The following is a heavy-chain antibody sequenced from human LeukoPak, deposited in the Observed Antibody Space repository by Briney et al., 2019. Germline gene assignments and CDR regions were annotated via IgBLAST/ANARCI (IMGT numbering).Heavy chain of an antibody. Sequence: GGSLRLSCAASGFTFSTYAMTWVRQAPGRGLEWVSAISGSGTTTYYADSVEGRFTISRDNSKNTLYLQMNSLRAEDTAVYYCAFDYASGSYLGFDYWGQGTLVTVSS. D-gene: IGHD3-10*01. V-gene: IGHV3-23*01. CDR3: AFDYASGSYLGFDY. CDR1: GFTFSTYA. CDR2: ISGSGTTT. J-gene: IGHJ4*02.